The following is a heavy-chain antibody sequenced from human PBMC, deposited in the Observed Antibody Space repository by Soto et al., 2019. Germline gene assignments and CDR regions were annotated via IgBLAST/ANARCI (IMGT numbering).Heavy chain of an antibody. CDR3: ARMYSSGSGWFHP. V-gene: IGHV4-31*03. Sequence: TLSLTCFVSGYSITAGGYYWSWIRHHPGKGLECIGSFYSSGSIIYNPSLRSRVSISGDTSSNQFSMSLTSVTAADTARYYCARMYSSGSGWFHPWGQGTLVT. D-gene: IGHD3-22*01. CDR1: GYSITAGGYY. CDR2: FYSSGSI. J-gene: IGHJ5*02.